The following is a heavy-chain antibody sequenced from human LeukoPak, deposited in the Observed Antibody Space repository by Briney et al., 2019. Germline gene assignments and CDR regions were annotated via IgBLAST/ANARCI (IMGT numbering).Heavy chain of an antibody. V-gene: IGHV3-33*01. J-gene: IGHJ3*01. CDR1: GFTFSSNG. CDR2: IWTDGSAK. D-gene: IGHD1-26*01. CDR3: ARRSSGTSAFDL. Sequence: GGSLRLSCAASGFTFSSNGMHWVRQAPGKGLEWVAVIWTDGSAKYYADSVKGRFTISRDNSQNILFLQMNILSASDTAVYYSARRSSGTSAFDLWGQGTLVTVSS.